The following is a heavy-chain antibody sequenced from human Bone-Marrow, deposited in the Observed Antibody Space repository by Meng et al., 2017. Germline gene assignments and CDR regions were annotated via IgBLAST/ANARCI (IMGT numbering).Heavy chain of an antibody. Sequence: VQLVESGGGLVKPGGSLRRSCVASGLSFTDAWMSWVRQAPGKGLEWVGRIKRNSDGGTIDYAAPVKGRFTISRDDSKNTLYLQMDSLITEDTAVYFCATGAAAADHWGQGTLVTVSS. J-gene: IGHJ4*02. V-gene: IGHV3-15*01. CDR2: IKRNSDGGTI. D-gene: IGHD6-13*01. CDR1: GLSFTDAW. CDR3: ATGAAAADH.